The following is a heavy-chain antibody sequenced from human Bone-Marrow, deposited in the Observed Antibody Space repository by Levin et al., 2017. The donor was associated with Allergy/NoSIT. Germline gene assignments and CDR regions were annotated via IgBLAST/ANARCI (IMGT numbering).Heavy chain of an antibody. D-gene: IGHD3-10*01. CDR2: ISGSGGSI. CDR1: GFTFGSYA. J-gene: IGHJ6*02. Sequence: GESLKFSCAASGFTFGSYAMSWVRQTPGKGLEWVSSISGSGGSIHFADSVKGRFSISRDNSKNTLFLQMKSLRADDTAVYYCAKGSGSYGSGSAVDGWGQGTTVTVSS. V-gene: IGHV3-23*01. CDR3: AKGSGSYGSGSAVDG.